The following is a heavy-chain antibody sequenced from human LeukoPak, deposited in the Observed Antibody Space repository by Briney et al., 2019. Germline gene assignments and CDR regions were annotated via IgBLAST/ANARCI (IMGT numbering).Heavy chain of an antibody. CDR3: AKSPIVGATFYFDY. D-gene: IGHD1-26*01. Sequence: GGSLRLSCAASGFTFSSYWMHWVRQAPGKGLVWVSRINSDGSSTSYADSVKGRFTTSRDNAKNTLYLQMNSLRAEDTAVYYCAKSPIVGATFYFDYWGQGTLVTVSS. V-gene: IGHV3-74*01. CDR1: GFTFSSYW. J-gene: IGHJ4*02. CDR2: INSDGSST.